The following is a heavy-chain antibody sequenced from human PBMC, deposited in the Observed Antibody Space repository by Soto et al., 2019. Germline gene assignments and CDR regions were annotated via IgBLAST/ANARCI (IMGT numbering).Heavy chain of an antibody. Sequence: VQLVESGGGLVKPGGSLTLSCAASGFTFSSYSMNWVRQAPGKGLEWVSSISSSSRHIYYADSVKGRFTISSDNAKSSLYLQMNSLRAEDAAMYFCARVPSDLWETDKYFPHWGQGTLVAVSS. D-gene: IGHD1-26*01. CDR2: ISSSSRHI. CDR1: GFTFSSYS. J-gene: IGHJ1*01. V-gene: IGHV3-21*01. CDR3: ARVPSDLWETDKYFPH.